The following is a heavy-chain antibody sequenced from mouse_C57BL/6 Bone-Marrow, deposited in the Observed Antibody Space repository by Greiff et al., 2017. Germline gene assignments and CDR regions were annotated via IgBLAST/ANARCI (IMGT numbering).Heavy chain of an antibody. J-gene: IGHJ2*01. V-gene: IGHV3-6*01. CDR1: GYSITSGYY. D-gene: IGHD3-2*02. Sequence: EVQLQESGPGLVKPSQSLSLTCSVTGYSITSGYYWNWIRQFPGNKLEWMGYISYDGSNNYNPSLKNRISITRDTSKNQFFLKLNSVTTEDTATYYCASQTAQAPLHYWGQGTTLTVSS. CDR2: ISYDGSN. CDR3: ASQTAQAPLHY.